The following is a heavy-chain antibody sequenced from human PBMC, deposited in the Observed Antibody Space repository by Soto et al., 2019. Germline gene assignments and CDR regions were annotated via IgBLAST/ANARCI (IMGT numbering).Heavy chain of an antibody. CDR3: ARDDIPGRAVATYGMDV. Sequence: QVPLVESGGCVVQPGRSLRLSCAASGFIFSNFGMHWVRQAPGKGLEWVAVIWYDGSNEYYADSVKGRFTISKDNSKNTLYLQMNSLRAEDTAVYYCARDDIPGRAVATYGMDVWGQGTTVTVSS. J-gene: IGHJ6*02. V-gene: IGHV3-33*01. CDR1: GFIFSNFG. D-gene: IGHD6-19*01. CDR2: IWYDGSNE.